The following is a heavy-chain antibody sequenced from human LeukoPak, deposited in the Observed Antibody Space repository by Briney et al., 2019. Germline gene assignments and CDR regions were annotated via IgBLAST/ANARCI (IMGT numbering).Heavy chain of an antibody. D-gene: IGHD1-26*01. J-gene: IGHJ3*02. CDR3: VKGVMIGVTSAFDI. V-gene: IGHV3-23*01. CDR2: STGTGYST. CDR1: EFTFSNYA. Sequence: GGSLRLSCAASEFTFSNYAMSWVRQAPGKGLEWVSGSTGTGYSTYYADSVKGRLTISRDNSKNTLYLQMNSLRAEDTAVYYCVKGVMIGVTSAFDIWGQGTMVTVSS.